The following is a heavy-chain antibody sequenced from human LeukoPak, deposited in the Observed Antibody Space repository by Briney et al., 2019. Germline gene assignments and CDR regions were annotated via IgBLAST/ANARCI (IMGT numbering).Heavy chain of an antibody. CDR1: GGSLSSGDYY. D-gene: IGHD4-11*01. CDR2: INHSGST. CDR3: ARGGVGVTTPFDY. Sequence: SETLSLTCTVSGGSLSSGDYYWSWIRQPPGKGLEWIGEINHSGSTNYNPSLKSRVTISVDTSKNQFSLKLSSVTAADTAVYYCARGGVGVTTPFDYWGQGTLVTVSS. V-gene: IGHV4-34*01. J-gene: IGHJ4*02.